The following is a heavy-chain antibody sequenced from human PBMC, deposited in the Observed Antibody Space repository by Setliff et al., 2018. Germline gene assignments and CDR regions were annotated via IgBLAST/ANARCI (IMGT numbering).Heavy chain of an antibody. Sequence: SETLSLTCSASGDSISTSSYYWGWIRQPPGKGLEWIGSIYYRGSTYHNPSLKSRVTVSVDTSKNQFSLKLSSVTAADTAVYYCARQPEGGYYDSSGYYGMAPYYFDYWGQGTLVTVSS. V-gene: IGHV4-39*07. J-gene: IGHJ4*02. CDR1: GDSISTSSYY. D-gene: IGHD3-22*01. CDR3: ARQPEGGYYDSSGYYGMAPYYFDY. CDR2: IYYRGST.